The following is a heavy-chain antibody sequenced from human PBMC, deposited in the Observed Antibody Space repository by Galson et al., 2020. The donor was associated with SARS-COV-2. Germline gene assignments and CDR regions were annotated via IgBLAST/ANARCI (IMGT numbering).Heavy chain of an antibody. D-gene: IGHD3-9*01. CDR2: ISYDGNNK. J-gene: IGHJ3*02. Sequence: GESLKISCAASGFTFSSYGMHWVRQAPGKGLEWVAVISYDGNNKYYADSVKGRFTISRDNSKNTLYLQMNSLRAEDTAVYYCARDDDILTGYYLGAFDIWGQGTMVTVSS. V-gene: IGHV3-30*03. CDR3: ARDDDILTGYYLGAFDI. CDR1: GFTFSSYG.